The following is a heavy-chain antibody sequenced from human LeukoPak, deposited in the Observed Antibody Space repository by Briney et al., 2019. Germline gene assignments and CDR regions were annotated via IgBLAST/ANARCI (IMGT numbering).Heavy chain of an antibody. CDR2: ISAYNGNT. V-gene: IGHV1-18*01. Sequence: ASVKVSCKASGYTFTSYGISWVRQAPGQGLEWMGLISAYNGNTNYAQKLQGRVTMTTDTSTSTAYMELRSLRSDDTAVYYCARALLGYCSGGSCYAYYYYGMDVWGQGTTVTVSS. D-gene: IGHD2-15*01. J-gene: IGHJ6*02. CDR3: ARALLGYCSGGSCYAYYYYGMDV. CDR1: GYTFTSYG.